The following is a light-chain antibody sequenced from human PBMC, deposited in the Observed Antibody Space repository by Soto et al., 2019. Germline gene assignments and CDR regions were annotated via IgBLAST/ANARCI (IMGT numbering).Light chain of an antibody. CDR3: QQRSNWIT. CDR1: QSISIN. Sequence: EIVLTQSPGTLSVSPGDRVTLSCRASQSISINLAWYQHKPGQAPRLLIHGASTRATGVPARFSGSGSGTDFTLTISSLEPEDFAVYYCQQRSNWITFSQGTRLEIK. J-gene: IGKJ5*01. CDR2: GAS. V-gene: IGKV3-11*01.